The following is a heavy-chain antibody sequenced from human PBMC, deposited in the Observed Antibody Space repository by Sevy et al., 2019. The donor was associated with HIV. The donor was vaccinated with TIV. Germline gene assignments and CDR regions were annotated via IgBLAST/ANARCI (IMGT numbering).Heavy chain of an antibody. V-gene: IGHV3-9*01. Sequence: SLKISCAASGFTFDTYAMHWVRQAPGKGLEWVSGINWIGAATGYADSVRGRFTISRDNAKKSLFLHMNSLRPEDTAIYYCAKDMSRGGTGTGLDDWGQGTLVTVSS. J-gene: IGHJ4*02. CDR3: AKDMSRGGTGTGLDD. CDR2: INWIGAAT. CDR1: GFTFDTYA. D-gene: IGHD1-7*01.